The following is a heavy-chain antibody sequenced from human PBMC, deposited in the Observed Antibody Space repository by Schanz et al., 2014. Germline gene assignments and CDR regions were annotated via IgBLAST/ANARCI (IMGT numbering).Heavy chain of an antibody. D-gene: IGHD5-18*01. CDR2: ILYDGSKT. CDR3: AREEGYGYGPGAFDI. V-gene: IGHV3-30*03. CDR1: GFTYSSYW. J-gene: IGHJ3*02. Sequence: VQLVESGGGLVKPGGSLRLSCAASGFTYSSYWMHWVRQAPGKGLEWVAVILYDGSKTYYADSVKGRFTISRDNSKNTLSLQMNSLRAEDTAVYYCAREEGYGYGPGAFDIWGQGTMVTVSS.